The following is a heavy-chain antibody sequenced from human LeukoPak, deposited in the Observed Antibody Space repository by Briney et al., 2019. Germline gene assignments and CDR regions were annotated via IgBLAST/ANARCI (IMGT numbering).Heavy chain of an antibody. J-gene: IGHJ4*01. CDR2: ISSGSTYI. CDR3: ARYYYDNSCYWYY. CDR1: GFAVSSYS. V-gene: IGHV3-21*01. D-gene: IGHD3-22*01. Sequence: GGSLSLSSAASGFAVSSYSMNWVRQAPGKGLEWVSSISSGSTYIYYADSVKGRFTISRENAKNSLYLQMNSLRAEDTAVYYCARYYYDNSCYWYYWGQVTLVTVSS.